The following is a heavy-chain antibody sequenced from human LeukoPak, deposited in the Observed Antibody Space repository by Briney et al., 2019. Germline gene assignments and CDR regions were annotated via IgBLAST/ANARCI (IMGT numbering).Heavy chain of an antibody. CDR3: ARTDYYGSGSYYNVAFDP. V-gene: IGHV4-59*01. CDR2: IYYSGST. Sequence: AETLSLTCTVSGGSISSYYASWIRQPPGKGLEWIGYIYYSGSTNYNPSLKSRVTISVDTSKNQFSLKLSSVTAADTAVYYCARTDYYGSGSYYNVAFDPWGQGTLVTVSS. CDR1: GGSISSYY. J-gene: IGHJ5*02. D-gene: IGHD3-10*01.